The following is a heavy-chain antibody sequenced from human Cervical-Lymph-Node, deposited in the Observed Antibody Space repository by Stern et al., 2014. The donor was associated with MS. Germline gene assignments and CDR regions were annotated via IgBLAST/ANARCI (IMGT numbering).Heavy chain of an antibody. CDR1: GFTFSSYG. CDR3: ARSSSPSPYYYYGMDV. CDR2: IWYDGSNK. J-gene: IGHJ6*02. V-gene: IGHV3-33*01. D-gene: IGHD6-13*01. Sequence: VQLVESGGGVVQPGRSLRLSCAASGFTFSSYGMHWVSQAPGKGLEWVAVIWYDGSNKYYADSVKGRFTISRDNSKNTLYLQMNSLRAEDTAVYYCARSSSPSPYYYYGMDVWGQGTTVTVSS.